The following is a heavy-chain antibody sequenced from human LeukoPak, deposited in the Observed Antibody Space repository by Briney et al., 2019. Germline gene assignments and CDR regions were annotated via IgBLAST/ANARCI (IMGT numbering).Heavy chain of an antibody. CDR1: GGSISSGGYY. CDR3: ARDLLASYCSSTSCYAWFDP. V-gene: IGHV4-30-2*01. D-gene: IGHD2-2*01. J-gene: IGHJ5*02. CDR2: IYHSGST. Sequence: SQTLSLTCTVSGGSISSGGYYWSWIRQPPGKGLEWIGYIYHSGSTYYNPSLKSRVTISVDTSKNQFSLKLSSVTAADTAVYYCARDLLASYCSSTSCYAWFDPWGQGTLVTVSS.